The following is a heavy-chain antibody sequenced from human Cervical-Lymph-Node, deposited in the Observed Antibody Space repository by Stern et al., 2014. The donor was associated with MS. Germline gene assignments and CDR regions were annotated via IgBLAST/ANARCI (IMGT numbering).Heavy chain of an antibody. J-gene: IGHJ4*02. CDR1: GGTVSSYA. CDR2: IIPIFGTR. CDR3: ATAGDATYFFDL. V-gene: IGHV1-69*01. D-gene: IGHD5-24*01. Sequence: QVQLVQSGAEVKRPGSSVKVSCRASGGTVSSYAINWVRQAPGQGLEWMGGIIPIFGTRNYAPKFQGRVTIFADESTNTAYMELSRLKSEDTALYYCATAGDATYFFDLWGQGTLVTVSS.